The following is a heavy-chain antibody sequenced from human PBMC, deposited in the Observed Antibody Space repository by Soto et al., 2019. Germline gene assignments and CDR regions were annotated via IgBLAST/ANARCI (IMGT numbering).Heavy chain of an antibody. CDR3: ARGFRVGSSWYNWENWFDP. CDR2: ISAYNGNT. CDR1: GYTFTSYG. D-gene: IGHD6-13*01. V-gene: IGHV1-18*01. Sequence: QVQLVQSGAEVKKPGASVKVSCKASGYTFTSYGISWVRQAPGQGLEWMGWISAYNGNTNYAQKLQGRDTMTTDTATSTAYMELRSLRSDDTAVYYCARGFRVGSSWYNWENWFDPWGQGTLVTVSS. J-gene: IGHJ5*02.